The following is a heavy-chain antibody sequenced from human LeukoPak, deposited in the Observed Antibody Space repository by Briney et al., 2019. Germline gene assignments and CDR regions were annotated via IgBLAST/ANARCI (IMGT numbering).Heavy chain of an antibody. V-gene: IGHV4-59*08. CDR1: AGSITSYY. Sequence: PSETLSLTCTGSAGSITSYYGRWIRQPPGKGLEGVGYWYIYDSGSTNYHPSRRSRVTISVDISRNQLSLQLNSVTAADTAVYYCARHGGVVRGEGSDAFDIWGQGTTVTVSS. CDR3: ARHGGVVRGEGSDAFDI. CDR2: IYDSGST. J-gene: IGHJ3*02. D-gene: IGHD3-10*01.